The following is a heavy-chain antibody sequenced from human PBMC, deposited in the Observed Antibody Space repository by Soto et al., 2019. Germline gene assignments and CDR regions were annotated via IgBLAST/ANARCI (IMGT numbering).Heavy chain of an antibody. Sequence: GASVKVSCKASGGTFSSYAISWVQQAPGQGLEWMGGIIPIFGTANYAQKFQGRVTITADESTSTAYMELSSLRSEDTAVYYCARDVHQLPSNWFDPWGQGTLVTVSS. CDR1: GGTFSSYA. CDR2: IIPIFGTA. V-gene: IGHV1-69*13. J-gene: IGHJ5*02. D-gene: IGHD2-2*01. CDR3: ARDVHQLPSNWFDP.